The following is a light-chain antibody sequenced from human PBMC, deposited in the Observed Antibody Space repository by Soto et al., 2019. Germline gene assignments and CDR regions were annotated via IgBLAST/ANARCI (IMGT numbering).Light chain of an antibody. CDR2: PNS. J-gene: IGLJ3*02. CDR3: AAWDDSPSGRSWV. Sequence: QSVLTQSPSVSGTPGQRVSISCSGSSSNIGSNNVYWYQQFPGSAPKFLIYPNSPRPSGVPDRFSASKSGTSASLVISGLRSEDEATYYCAAWDDSPSGRSWVFGGGTQRPS. V-gene: IGLV1-47*01. CDR1: SSNIGSNN.